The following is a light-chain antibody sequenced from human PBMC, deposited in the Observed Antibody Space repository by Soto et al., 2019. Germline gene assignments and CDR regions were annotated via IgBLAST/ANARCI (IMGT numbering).Light chain of an antibody. CDR2: EVS. CDR1: SSDVGSYNL. J-gene: IGLJ1*01. Sequence: SALAQPACVTGSLGQSITISCTGTSSDVGSYNLVSWYQQHPGRAPKLMIYEVSKRPSGVSNRFSGSKSGNTASLTISGLQAEDEADYYCCSYAGRSTPYVFGTGTKVTVL. CDR3: CSYAGRSTPYV. V-gene: IGLV2-23*02.